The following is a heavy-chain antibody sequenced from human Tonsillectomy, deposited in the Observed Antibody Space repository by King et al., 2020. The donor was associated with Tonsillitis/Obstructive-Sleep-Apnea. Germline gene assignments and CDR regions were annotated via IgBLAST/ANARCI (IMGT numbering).Heavy chain of an antibody. CDR1: GFTFSSYE. V-gene: IGHV3-48*03. CDR3: ARGYGVALFYH. CDR2: ISGSGSAI. D-gene: IGHD4-17*01. Sequence: VQLVESGGGLVQPGGSLRLSCAASGFTFSSYEMNWVRQAPGKGLEWLSYISGSGSAIYYADSVKGRITISRDNAKNSLYLQMNSLRAEDTAVYYCARGYGVALFYHWGQGNLVTVPS. J-gene: IGHJ4*02.